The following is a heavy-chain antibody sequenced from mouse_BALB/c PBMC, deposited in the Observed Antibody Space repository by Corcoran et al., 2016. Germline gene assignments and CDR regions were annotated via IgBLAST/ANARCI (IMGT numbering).Heavy chain of an antibody. D-gene: IGHD2-3*01. CDR1: GYTFTDYN. V-gene: IGHV1-18*01. CDR3: ARGNDGYSAWFAY. Sequence: EVLLQQSGPELVKPGASVKIPCKVSGYTFTDYNMDWVKQSHGKSLEWIGDINPNNGGTIYNQKFKGKATLTVDKSSSTAYMELRSLTSEDTAVYYCARGNDGYSAWFAYWGQGTLVTVSA. CDR2: INPNNGGT. J-gene: IGHJ3*01.